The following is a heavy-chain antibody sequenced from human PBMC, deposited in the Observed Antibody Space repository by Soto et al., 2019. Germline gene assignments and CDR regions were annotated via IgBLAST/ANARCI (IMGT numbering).Heavy chain of an antibody. CDR2: IYYSGST. V-gene: IGHV4-61*08. CDR1: GGSVSSGAFF. CDR3: ARSPNYYYYGFAV. J-gene: IGHJ6*02. D-gene: IGHD3-10*01. Sequence: SETLSLTCTVSGGSVSSGAFFWSWLRQSPGKRPEWIAYIYYSGSTNYNPSLKSRATISVDTSKSQFSLTLTSVTAADAATYYCARSPNYYYYGFAVWGQGTTVTVSS.